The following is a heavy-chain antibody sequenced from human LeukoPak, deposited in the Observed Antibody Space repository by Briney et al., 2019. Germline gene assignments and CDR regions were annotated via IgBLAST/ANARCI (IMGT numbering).Heavy chain of an antibody. J-gene: IGHJ4*02. CDR1: GFTFSDYY. CDR3: ARDAVSLAAAGTSDY. Sequence: GGSLRHSCAASGFTFSDYYMSWIRQAPGKGLEWVSYISSSSSYTNYADSVKGGFTISRDNAKNSLYLQMNNLRAEDTAVYYCARDAVSLAAAGTSDYWGQGTLVTVSS. D-gene: IGHD6-13*01. V-gene: IGHV3-11*05. CDR2: ISSSSSYT.